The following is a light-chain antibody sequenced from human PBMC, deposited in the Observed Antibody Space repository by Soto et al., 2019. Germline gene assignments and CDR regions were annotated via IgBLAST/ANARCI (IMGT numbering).Light chain of an antibody. Sequence: QSVLTQPHSVSGSPGQSVTISCTGTSSDVGGYNFVSWYQQHPGKVPKLMIYDVTIRPSGVPDRFSGSKSGNTASLTISGLQAEDEADYYCSSYTTSSTLVFGTGTKVTVL. CDR3: SSYTTSSTLV. V-gene: IGLV2-14*03. CDR1: SSDVGGYNF. J-gene: IGLJ1*01. CDR2: DVT.